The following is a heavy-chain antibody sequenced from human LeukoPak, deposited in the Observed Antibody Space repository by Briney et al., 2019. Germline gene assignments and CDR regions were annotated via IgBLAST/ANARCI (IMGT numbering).Heavy chain of an antibody. J-gene: IGHJ4*02. CDR2: ISERGGST. Sequence: GGSLRLPCVVSGITLSNYGMSWVRQAPGKGLEWVSGISERGGSTNYADSVKGRFIISRDTSKNTVYLQMNSLRVEDTAVYFCAKRGIVIRAVIIIGFHKEAYYFDYWARESWSPSPQ. CDR3: AKRGIVIRAVIIIGFHKEAYYFDY. CDR1: GITLSNYG. V-gene: IGHV3-23*01. D-gene: IGHD3-10*01.